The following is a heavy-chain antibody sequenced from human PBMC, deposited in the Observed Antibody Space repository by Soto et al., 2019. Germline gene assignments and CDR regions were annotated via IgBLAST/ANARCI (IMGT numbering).Heavy chain of an antibody. Sequence: QMQLVESGGGVVQPGRSLRVSCATSGFAFSYYGIHWVRQAPGKGLEWVADISHDGKDKWYADSVKGRFTISRDNSENTLYLQMNGLRSEDTAVYFCASGGGRNGHDTRFDYWGQGTWSPSPQ. CDR3: ASGGGRNGHDTRFDY. J-gene: IGHJ4*02. CDR2: ISHDGKDK. D-gene: IGHD1-1*01. V-gene: IGHV3-30*03. CDR1: GFAFSYYG.